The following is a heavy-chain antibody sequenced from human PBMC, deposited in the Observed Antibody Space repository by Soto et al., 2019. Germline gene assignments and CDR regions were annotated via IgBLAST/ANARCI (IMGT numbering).Heavy chain of an antibody. V-gene: IGHV3-7*04. J-gene: IGHJ3*01. D-gene: IGHD2-15*01. CDR1: GLTLSDYW. CDR2: IKQDGSEK. Sequence: VQLVEFGGGLVQPGGSLRLSCAASGLTLSDYWMNWVRQAPGKGLEWVANIKQDGSEKSYVDPVKGRFTISRDDAKNSLYLQMSSLRVEDTAVYYCARGWSGAFDVWGQGTMVTVSS. CDR3: ARGWSGAFDV.